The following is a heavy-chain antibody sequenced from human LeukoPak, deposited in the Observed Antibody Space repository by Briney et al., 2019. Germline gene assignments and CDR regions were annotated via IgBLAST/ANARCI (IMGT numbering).Heavy chain of an antibody. J-gene: IGHJ3*02. CDR2: ISYDGSNK. Sequence: GGSLRLSCAASGFTFSSYGMHWVRQAPGKGLEWVAVISYDGSNKYYADSVKGRFTISRDNSKNTLYLQMNSLRAEDTAVYYCARRWELLSIGAFDIWGQGTMVTVSS. CDR1: GFTFSSYG. CDR3: ARRWELLSIGAFDI. V-gene: IGHV3-30*03. D-gene: IGHD1-26*01.